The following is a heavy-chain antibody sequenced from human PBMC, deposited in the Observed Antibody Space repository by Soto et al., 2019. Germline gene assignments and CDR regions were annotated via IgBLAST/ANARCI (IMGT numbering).Heavy chain of an antibody. D-gene: IGHD3-16*02. CDR3: ARELEDIRSPYRYKYYGMDV. Sequence: GASVKVSCKASGYTFSTYYIHWVRQAPGQRPEWMGWMHAGNGNTEYSEKFGGRVTLTRETSATTAYMELSSLRSEDTAVYYCARELEDIRSPYRYKYYGMDVWS. CDR1: GYTFSTYY. CDR2: MHAGNGNT. V-gene: IGHV1-3*01. J-gene: IGHJ6*02.